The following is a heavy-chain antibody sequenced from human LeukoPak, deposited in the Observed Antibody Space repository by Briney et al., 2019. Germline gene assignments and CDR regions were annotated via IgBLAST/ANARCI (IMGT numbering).Heavy chain of an antibody. J-gene: IGHJ6*03. CDR1: GYTLTELS. CDR3: ATYNWNTFDYYYMDV. V-gene: IGHV1-24*01. D-gene: IGHD1-1*01. CDR2: FDPEDGET. Sequence: ASVKVSCKVSGYTLTELSMHWVRQAPGKGLEWMGGFDPEDGETIYAQKFQGRVTMTEDTSTDTAYMELSSLRSEDTAVYYCATYNWNTFDYYYMDVSGKGTTVTVSS.